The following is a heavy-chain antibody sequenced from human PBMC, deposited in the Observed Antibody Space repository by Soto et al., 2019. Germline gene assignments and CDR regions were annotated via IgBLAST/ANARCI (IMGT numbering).Heavy chain of an antibody. J-gene: IGHJ4*02. CDR1: GFTFSSYA. CDR2: ISGSGGSK. V-gene: IGHV3-23*01. Sequence: PGGSLRLSCAASGFTFSSYAMSWVRQAPGKGLEWVSAISGSGGSKYYADSVKGRFTISRDNSKNTLYLQMNSLRAEDTAVYYCAARGGSYGYFDFWGQGTLVTVPS. CDR3: AARGGSYGYFDF. D-gene: IGHD1-26*01.